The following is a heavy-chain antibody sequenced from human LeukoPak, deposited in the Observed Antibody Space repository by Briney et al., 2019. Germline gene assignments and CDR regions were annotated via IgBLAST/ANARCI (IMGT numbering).Heavy chain of an antibody. D-gene: IGHD5-18*01. CDR3: ARSKRGYSYGYRVLYFDY. CDR1: GGTFSSYA. V-gene: IGHV1-69*13. CDR2: VIPIFGTA. J-gene: IGHJ4*02. Sequence: SVKVSCKASGGTFSSYAISWVRQAPGQGLEWMGGVIPIFGTANYAQKFQGRVTITADESTSTAYRELSSLRSEDTAVYYCARSKRGYSYGYRVLYFDYWGQGTLVTVSS.